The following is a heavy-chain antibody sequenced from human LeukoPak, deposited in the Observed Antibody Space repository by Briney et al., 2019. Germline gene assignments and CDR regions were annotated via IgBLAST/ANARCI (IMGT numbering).Heavy chain of an antibody. CDR1: GFTFSDYY. D-gene: IGHD6-13*01. Sequence: GGSLRLSCAASGFTFSDYYMSWIRQAPGKGLEWVSYISSSGSTIYYADSVKGRFTISRDNAKNTLYLQMNSLRAEDTAVYYCAKGGPYSSSWYEDYWGQGTLVTVSS. CDR2: ISSSGSTI. V-gene: IGHV3-11*01. CDR3: AKGGPYSSSWYEDY. J-gene: IGHJ4*02.